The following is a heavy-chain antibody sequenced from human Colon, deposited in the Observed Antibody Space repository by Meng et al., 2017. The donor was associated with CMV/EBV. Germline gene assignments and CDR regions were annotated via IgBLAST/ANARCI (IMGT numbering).Heavy chain of an antibody. J-gene: IGHJ5*02. CDR2: ISTTGSST. V-gene: IGHV3-23*01. CDR3: ARDQGWFDP. CDR1: GFIFSNYA. Sequence: GGSLRLSCAGSGFIFSNYAMTWVRQAPGKGLEWVSTISTTGSSTNYADSVKGRFTISRDNSKNTLYLQMNTLRAEDTAVYYCARDQGWFDPWGQGTLVTVSS.